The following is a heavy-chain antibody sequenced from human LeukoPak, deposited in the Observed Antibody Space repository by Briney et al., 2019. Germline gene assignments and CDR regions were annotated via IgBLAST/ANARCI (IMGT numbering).Heavy chain of an antibody. CDR1: GYTFTSSG. V-gene: IGHV1-18*01. CDR3: ARAVREITNGYSGPSHLNY. J-gene: IGHJ4*02. Sequence: ASVKVSCKASGYTFTSSGISWVRQAPGQGLEWMGWISAYNGNTNYAQKLQGRVTMTTDTSTSTAYMELRSLRSDDTAVYYCARAVREITNGYSGPSHLNYWGQGTLVTVSS. CDR2: ISAYNGNT. D-gene: IGHD5-12*01.